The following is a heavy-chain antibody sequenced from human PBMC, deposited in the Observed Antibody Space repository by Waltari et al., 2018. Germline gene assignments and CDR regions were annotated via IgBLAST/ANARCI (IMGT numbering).Heavy chain of an antibody. CDR1: GYTLTELS. J-gene: IGHJ4*02. CDR3: ATDRPRYSSSWYSY. V-gene: IGHV1-24*01. CDR2: FDPEDGET. Sequence: QVQLVQSGAEVKKPGAPVTVSCTVSGYTLTELSMNWGTRAPGKGLEWMGGFDPEDGETIYAQKFQGRVTMTEDTSTDTAYMELSSLRSEDTAVYYCATDRPRYSSSWYSYWGQGTXVTVSS. D-gene: IGHD6-13*01.